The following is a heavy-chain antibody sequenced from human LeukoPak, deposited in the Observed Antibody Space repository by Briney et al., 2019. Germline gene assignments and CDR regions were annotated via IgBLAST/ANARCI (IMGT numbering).Heavy chain of an antibody. CDR2: INPRGGTT. CDR3: AREGNGGQMGSTFDI. Sequence: ASVKVSCKASGYTFTNYYMHWVRLAPGQGLEWMGIINPRGGTTTYAQKFLGRVTMTRDTSTSTVYMELSSLRSEDTAVYYCAREGNGGQMGSTFDIWGQGTMVTVSS. CDR1: GYTFTNYY. J-gene: IGHJ3*02. D-gene: IGHD4-23*01. V-gene: IGHV1-46*03.